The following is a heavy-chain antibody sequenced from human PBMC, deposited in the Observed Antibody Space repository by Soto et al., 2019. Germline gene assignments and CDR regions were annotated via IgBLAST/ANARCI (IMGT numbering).Heavy chain of an antibody. D-gene: IGHD6-13*01. CDR2: IYYRGSA. Sequence: SETLSLTCSVSGGSISSSSHYWGWIRQSPGKGLDWIGSIYYRGSAYYNPSLKSRVTISVDTSKNQFSLKLRSVTAADTSVYYCASHPGIAAHFDFWGQGTLVTVSS. J-gene: IGHJ4*02. V-gene: IGHV4-39*01. CDR3: ASHPGIAAHFDF. CDR1: GGSISSSSHY.